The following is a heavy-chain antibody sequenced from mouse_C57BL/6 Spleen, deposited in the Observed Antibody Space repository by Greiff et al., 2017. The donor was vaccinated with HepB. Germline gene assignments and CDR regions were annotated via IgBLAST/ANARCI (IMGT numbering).Heavy chain of an antibody. CDR3: AYYGSSPWFAY. CDR1: GYAFSSSW. CDR2: IYPGDGDT. V-gene: IGHV1-82*01. Sequence: VKLMESGPELVKPGASVKISCKASGYAFSSSWMNWVKQRPGKGLEWIGRIYPGDGDTNYNGKFKGKATLTADKSSSTAYMQLSSLTSEDSAVYFCAYYGSSPWFAYWGQGTLVTVSA. J-gene: IGHJ3*01. D-gene: IGHD1-1*01.